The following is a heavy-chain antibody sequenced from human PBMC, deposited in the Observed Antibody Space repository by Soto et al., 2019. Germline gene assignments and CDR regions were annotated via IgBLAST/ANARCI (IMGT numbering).Heavy chain of an antibody. CDR3: ARVALPGYSSGWYFSYYFDY. CDR2: ISSSSSYI. Sequence: PGGSLRLSCAASGFTFSSYSMNWVRQAPGKGLEWVSSISSSSSYIYYADPVKGRFTISRDNAKNSLYLQMNSLRAEDTAVYYCARVALPGYSSGWYFSYYFDYWGQGTLVTVSS. J-gene: IGHJ4*02. CDR1: GFTFSSYS. D-gene: IGHD6-19*01. V-gene: IGHV3-21*01.